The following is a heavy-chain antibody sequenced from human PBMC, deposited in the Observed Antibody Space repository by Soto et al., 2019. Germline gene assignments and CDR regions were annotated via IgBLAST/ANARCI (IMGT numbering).Heavy chain of an antibody. Sequence: EVQLVESGGGLIQPGGSLGLSCAASGFTVSSNYMSWVRQAPGKGLEWVSVIYSGGSTYYADSVKGRFTISRDNSKNTLYLQMNSLRAEDTAVYYCARDGPDRVINAFDIWGQGTMVTVSS. J-gene: IGHJ3*02. V-gene: IGHV3-53*01. D-gene: IGHD3-3*01. CDR1: GFTVSSNY. CDR2: IYSGGST. CDR3: ARDGPDRVINAFDI.